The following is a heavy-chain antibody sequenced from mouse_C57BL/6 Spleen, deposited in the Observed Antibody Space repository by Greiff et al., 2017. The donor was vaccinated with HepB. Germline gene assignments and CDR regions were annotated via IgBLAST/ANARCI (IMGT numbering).Heavy chain of an antibody. CDR1: GFTFSDYG. CDR3: ARRSYSTLHWYFDV. V-gene: IGHV5-17*01. D-gene: IGHD2-5*01. Sequence: EVQGVESGGGLVKPGGSLKLSCAASGFTFSDYGMHWVRQAPEKGLEWVAYISSGSSTIYYADTVKGRFTISIDNAKNTLFLQMTSLRSEDTAMYYCARRSYSTLHWYFDVWGTGTTVTVSS. J-gene: IGHJ1*03. CDR2: ISSGSSTI.